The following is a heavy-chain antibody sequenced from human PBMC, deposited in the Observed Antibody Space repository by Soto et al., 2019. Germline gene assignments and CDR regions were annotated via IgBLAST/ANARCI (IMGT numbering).Heavy chain of an antibody. CDR2: INKNGGEK. J-gene: IGHJ4*02. CDR1: GFTCSSYS. CDR3: ARSWDTAMVSMCYE. V-gene: IGHV3-7*03. Sequence: VVSLRLSFAASGFTCSSYSMSWVRQAPGKGLEWVANINKNGGEKYYVDSVKGRFTISRDNAKNSLYLQMNSLRAEDTAVYYLARSWDTAMVSMCYEWGKGTPVTV. D-gene: IGHD5-18*01.